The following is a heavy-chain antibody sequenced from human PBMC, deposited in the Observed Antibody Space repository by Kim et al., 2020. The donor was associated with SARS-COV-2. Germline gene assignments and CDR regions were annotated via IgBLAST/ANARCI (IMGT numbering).Heavy chain of an antibody. Sequence: GESLKISCKGSGYSFTSYWIGWVRQMPGKGLEWMGIIYPGDSDTRYSPSFQGQVTISADKSISTAYLQWSSLKASDTAMYYCARSGYTGSYDSSGYYLAAFDYWGQGTLVTVSS. CDR1: GYSFTSYW. J-gene: IGHJ4*02. CDR2: IYPGDSDT. D-gene: IGHD3-22*01. V-gene: IGHV5-51*01. CDR3: ARSGYTGSYDSSGYYLAAFDY.